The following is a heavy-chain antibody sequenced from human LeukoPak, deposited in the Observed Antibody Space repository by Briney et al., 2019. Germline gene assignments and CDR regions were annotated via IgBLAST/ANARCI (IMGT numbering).Heavy chain of an antibody. V-gene: IGHV3-23*01. CDR2: ISGSGGST. Sequence: GGSLRLSCAASGFTFSSYAMSWVRQAPGKGLEWVSAISGSGGSTYYADSVKGRFTISRDNSKNTLYLQMSSLRAEDTAVYYCAKDLTGLGHMDVWGKGTTVTVSS. D-gene: IGHD7-27*01. J-gene: IGHJ6*03. CDR1: GFTFSSYA. CDR3: AKDLTGLGHMDV.